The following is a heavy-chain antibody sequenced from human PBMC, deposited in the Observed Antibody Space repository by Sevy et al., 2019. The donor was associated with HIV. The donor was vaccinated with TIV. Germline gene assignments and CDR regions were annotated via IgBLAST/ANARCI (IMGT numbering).Heavy chain of an antibody. V-gene: IGHV3-30*18. CDR2: ISYDGSNK. Sequence: GGSLRLSCAASGFIFSSYGMHWVRQAPGKGLEWVAVISYDGSNKYYADSVKGRFTISRDNSKNTVYLQMNSLRVEDTAVYYCAKEHEATAMVLDIWGQGTLVTVSS. CDR3: AKEHEATAMVLDI. J-gene: IGHJ4*02. CDR1: GFIFSSYG. D-gene: IGHD5-18*01.